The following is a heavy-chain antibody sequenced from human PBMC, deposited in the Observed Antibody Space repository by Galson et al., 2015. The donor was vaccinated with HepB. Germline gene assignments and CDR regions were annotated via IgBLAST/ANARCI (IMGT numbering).Heavy chain of an antibody. Sequence: SLRLSCAASGFTFSSYAMSWVRQAPGKGLEWVSGISDGYGTYYADSVKRRFTISRDNSKNTLFLQMNSLRAEDTALYYCAKDVTSSSVWYFDLWGRGTLVTVSS. D-gene: IGHD6-6*01. CDR1: GFTFSSYA. CDR2: ISDGYGT. V-gene: IGHV3-23*01. J-gene: IGHJ2*01. CDR3: AKDVTSSSVWYFDL.